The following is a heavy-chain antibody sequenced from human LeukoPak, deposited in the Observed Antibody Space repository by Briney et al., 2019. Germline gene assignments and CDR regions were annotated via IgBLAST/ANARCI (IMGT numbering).Heavy chain of an antibody. CDR1: GDSISDTRYF. Sequence: RSSETLSLTCTVSGDSISDTRYFWGFIRRSPGKGLEWIVSLYYRETFYNPSLKSRLTISPDTSKNQFSLRLTSLTAADTGVYYCARGRNWNYQSHFDYWGQGTLVTVSS. V-gene: IGHV4-39*07. CDR2: LYYRET. J-gene: IGHJ4*02. D-gene: IGHD1-7*01. CDR3: ARGRNWNYQSHFDY.